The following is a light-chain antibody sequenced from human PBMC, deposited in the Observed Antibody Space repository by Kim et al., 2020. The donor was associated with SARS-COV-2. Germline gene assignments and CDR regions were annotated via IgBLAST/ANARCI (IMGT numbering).Light chain of an antibody. J-gene: IGLJ2*01. Sequence: GRKSIHWYHHKPGQAPVLVIYYDSGRPPGVSERFSASNSGNTATLAISSVEPGDEADYYCQVWENTLRTFGGGTQLTVL. V-gene: IGLV3-21*01. CDR3: QVWENTLRT. CDR2: YDS. CDR1: GRKS.